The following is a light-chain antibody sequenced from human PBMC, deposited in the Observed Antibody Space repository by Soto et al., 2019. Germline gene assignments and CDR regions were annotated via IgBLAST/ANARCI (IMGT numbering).Light chain of an antibody. Sequence: QSALTPPHPASGSPGQSATIPCTGTTSDIGAYNYVSWYQQRPGKAPKLIIYEVTRRPSGVPDRIFGSKSYTAASLTVSGLQAEDEAEYYCGRWDSSLRAGVFGGGTKVTVL. CDR1: TSDIGAYNY. CDR3: GRWDSSLRAGV. CDR2: EVT. V-gene: IGLV2-8*01. J-gene: IGLJ2*01.